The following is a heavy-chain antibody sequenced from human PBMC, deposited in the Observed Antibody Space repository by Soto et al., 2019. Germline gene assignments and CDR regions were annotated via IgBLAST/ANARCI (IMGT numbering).Heavy chain of an antibody. V-gene: IGHV3-23*01. CDR2: ISGSGGST. J-gene: IGHJ4*02. D-gene: IGHD3-3*01. CDR3: AKDLMEVLRFLEWSTQSDRYFDY. CDR1: GFTFSSYA. Sequence: GGSLRLSCAASGFTFSSYAMSWVRQAPGKGLEWVSAISGSGGSTYYADSVKGRFTISRDNSKNTLYLQMNSLRAEDTAVYYCAKDLMEVLRFLEWSTQSDRYFDYWGQGTLVTVSS.